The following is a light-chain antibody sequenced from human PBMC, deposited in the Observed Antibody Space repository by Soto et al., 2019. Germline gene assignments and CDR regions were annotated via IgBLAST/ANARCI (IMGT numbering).Light chain of an antibody. CDR3: SSDINSSTLV. Sequence: QAVVTQPASVSGSPGQSITISCTGTNSDVGGYKYVSWYQQHPGKAPKLLIYDVTNRPSGVSNRFSGSKSGNTASLTISGLQAEDEADYYCSSDINSSTLVFGGGTKVTVL. CDR1: NSDVGGYKY. V-gene: IGLV2-14*01. J-gene: IGLJ2*01. CDR2: DVT.